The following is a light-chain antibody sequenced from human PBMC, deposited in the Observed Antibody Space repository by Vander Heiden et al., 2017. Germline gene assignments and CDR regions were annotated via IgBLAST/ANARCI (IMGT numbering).Light chain of an antibody. Sequence: QSLLTQPPSASGTPGQRVTISCSGSSSNIGSFAVNWYHQLPETAPKLFIYSDNHRPSGVPDRFSGSRSGTSASLAISGLQSGDEADYYCATWDHSLNAWVFGGGTKLTVL. CDR3: ATWDHSLNAWV. CDR2: SDN. J-gene: IGLJ3*02. V-gene: IGLV1-44*01. CDR1: SSNIGSFA.